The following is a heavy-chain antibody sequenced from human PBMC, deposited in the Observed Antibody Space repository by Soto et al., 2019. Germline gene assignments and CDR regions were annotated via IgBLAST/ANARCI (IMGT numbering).Heavy chain of an antibody. J-gene: IGHJ6*02. CDR1: GFTFSNAW. Sequence: EVQLVESGGGLVKPGASLRLSCAASGFTFSNAWMNWVRQAPGKGLEWVGRIKSKTDGGTTDYAAPVKGRFTISRDDSKNTLYLQMNSLKTEDTAVYYCTTATMVRGYYYYYGMDVWGQGTTVTVSS. CDR3: TTATMVRGYYYYYGMDV. CDR2: IKSKTDGGTT. V-gene: IGHV3-15*07. D-gene: IGHD3-10*01.